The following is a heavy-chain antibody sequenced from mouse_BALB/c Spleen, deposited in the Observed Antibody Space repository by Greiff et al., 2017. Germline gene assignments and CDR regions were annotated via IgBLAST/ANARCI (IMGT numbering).Heavy chain of an antibody. CDR3: ARGDTTIFMDY. J-gene: IGHJ4*01. CDR2: IYPGDGDT. CDR1: GYTFTSYW. V-gene: IGHV1-87*01. D-gene: IGHD2-12*01. Sequence: QVQLKQSGAELARPGASVKLSCKASGYTFTSYWMQWVKQRPGQGLEWIGAIYPGDGDTSYNQKFKGKATLTVDKSSSTAFMHLNSLTSEDSAVYYCARGDTTIFMDYWGQGTSVTVSS.